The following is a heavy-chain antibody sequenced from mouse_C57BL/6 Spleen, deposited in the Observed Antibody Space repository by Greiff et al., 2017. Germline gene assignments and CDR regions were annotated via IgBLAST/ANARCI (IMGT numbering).Heavy chain of an antibody. Sequence: EVQGVESGGDLVKPGGSLKLSCAASGFTFSSYGMSWVRQTPDKRLEWVATISSGGSYTYYPDSVKGRFTISRDNAKNTLYLQMSSLKSEDTAMYYCERHSGTGAWFAYWGQGTLVTVSA. CDR3: ERHSGTGAWFAY. D-gene: IGHD4-1*01. J-gene: IGHJ3*01. V-gene: IGHV5-6*01. CDR1: GFTFSSYG. CDR2: ISSGGSYT.